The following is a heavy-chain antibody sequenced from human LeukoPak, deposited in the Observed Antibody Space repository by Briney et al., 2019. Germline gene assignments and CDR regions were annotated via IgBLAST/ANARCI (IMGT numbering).Heavy chain of an antibody. J-gene: IGHJ4*02. CDR2: IYSDAT. V-gene: IGHV3-74*01. Sequence: GGSLRLSCAASGFTFSSYWIHWVHQAPGKGLVWVSRIYSDATYYADSVKGRFTISRGNAKNTLYLQMNSLRAEDAAVYYCARESYDSSGYYYGGGFDYWGQGTLVTVSS. D-gene: IGHD3-22*01. CDR3: ARESYDSSGYYYGGGFDY. CDR1: GFTFSSYW.